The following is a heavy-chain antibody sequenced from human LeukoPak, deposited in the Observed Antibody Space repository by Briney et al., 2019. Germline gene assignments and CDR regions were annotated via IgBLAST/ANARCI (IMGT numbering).Heavy chain of an antibody. CDR2: ISASGSNI. CDR1: GFPFISYS. Sequence: PGGSLRLSCAASGFPFISYSMNWVRQAPGKGLEWVSYISASGSNIYYLDSVKGRFTVSRDNAMNSLFLQMDRPRAEDTAVYYCVRVKGSYFDLWGQGTLVTVSS. J-gene: IGHJ4*02. D-gene: IGHD2-15*01. CDR3: VRVKGSYFDL. V-gene: IGHV3-48*01.